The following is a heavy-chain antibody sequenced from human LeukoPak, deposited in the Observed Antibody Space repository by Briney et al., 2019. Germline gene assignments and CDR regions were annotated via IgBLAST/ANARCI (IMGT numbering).Heavy chain of an antibody. CDR3: ARDGVLSYYYYMDV. CDR1: GGTFSSYA. J-gene: IGHJ6*03. V-gene: IGHV1-69*05. Sequence: SSVKVSCKASGGTFSSYAISWVRQAPGQGLEWMGRIIPIFGTANYAQKFQGRVPITTDESTSPAYTELSSLRAEDTAVYYCARDGVLSYYYYMDVWGKGTTVTVSS. CDR2: IIPIFGTA. D-gene: IGHD6-13*01.